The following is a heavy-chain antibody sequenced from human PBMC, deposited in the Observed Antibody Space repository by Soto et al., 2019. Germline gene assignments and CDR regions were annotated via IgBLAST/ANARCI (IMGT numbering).Heavy chain of an antibody. V-gene: IGHV3-23*01. Sequence: EVQLLESGGGLVQPGGSLRLSCAASGFTFSSYDMSWVRQAPGKGLEWVSAISGSGGSTYYADSVKGRFTISRDNAKNSLYLQMNSLRAEDTAVYYCASLEMATMQGWGQGTLVTVSS. CDR3: ASLEMATMQG. CDR2: ISGSGGST. CDR1: GFTFSSYD. D-gene: IGHD3-3*01. J-gene: IGHJ4*02.